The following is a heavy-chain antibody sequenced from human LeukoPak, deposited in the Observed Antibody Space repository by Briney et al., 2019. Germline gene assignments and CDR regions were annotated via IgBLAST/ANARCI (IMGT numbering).Heavy chain of an antibody. Sequence: GGSLRLSCAASGFTFSSYSMNWVRQAPGKGLEWVSSISGSSYYIYYADSVKGRFTISRDNAKNSLYLQMNSLTAEDTAVCYCAKPHYGGTSFSKWYFDLWGRGTLVTVSS. D-gene: IGHD4-23*01. V-gene: IGHV3-21*01. CDR3: AKPHYGGTSFSKWYFDL. CDR2: ISGSSYYI. CDR1: GFTFSSYS. J-gene: IGHJ2*01.